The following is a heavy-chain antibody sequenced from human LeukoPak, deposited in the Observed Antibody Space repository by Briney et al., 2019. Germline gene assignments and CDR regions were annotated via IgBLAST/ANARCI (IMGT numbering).Heavy chain of an antibody. CDR3: AKKRGYVSSGYSFDY. D-gene: IGHD3-22*01. CDR2: ISGSGGST. Sequence: GGSLRLSCAASGFTFSSYAMSWVRQAPGKGLEWVSVISGSGGSTDYADSVKGRFTISRDNSKNTLYLQMNSLRAEDTALYYCAKKRGYVSSGYSFDYWGQGTLVTVSS. CDR1: GFTFSSYA. J-gene: IGHJ4*02. V-gene: IGHV3-23*01.